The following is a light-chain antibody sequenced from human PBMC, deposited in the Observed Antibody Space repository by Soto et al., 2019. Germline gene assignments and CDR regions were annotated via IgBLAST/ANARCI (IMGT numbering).Light chain of an antibody. CDR2: AAS. Sequence: DIRMTQSPSSLSSSLGDRVTITFLASQSISSYLNWYQQKPGKAPKLLIYAASSLQSGVPSRFSGSGSETDFTLTISSLQPEDFATYSCQQSYSTTWTFGQGTKVDIK. CDR1: QSISSY. J-gene: IGKJ1*01. V-gene: IGKV1-39*01. CDR3: QQSYSTTWT.